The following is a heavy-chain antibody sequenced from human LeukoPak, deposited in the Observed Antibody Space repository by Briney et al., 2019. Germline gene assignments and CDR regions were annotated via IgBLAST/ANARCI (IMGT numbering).Heavy chain of an antibody. V-gene: IGHV4-34*01. CDR3: AGLQGHSYYYMDV. CDR1: GGSFSSYY. CDR2: IDHGGIT. J-gene: IGHJ6*03. Sequence: SETLSLTCAVHGGSFSSYYWSWIRQPPGRGLEWIGDIDHGGITNRNPSLKSRVTISVDTSKNQFSLTLRSVTAADTAVYYCAGLQGHSYYYMDVWGRGTTVTVSS.